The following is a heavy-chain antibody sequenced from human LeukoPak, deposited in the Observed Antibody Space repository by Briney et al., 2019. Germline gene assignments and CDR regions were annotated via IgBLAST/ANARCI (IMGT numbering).Heavy chain of an antibody. D-gene: IGHD6-13*01. CDR2: ISGSGGST. CDR1: GFTFSSYA. V-gene: IGHV3-23*01. CDR3: ARSDVPGIAAVYYYYYYGMDV. Sequence: GGSLRLSCAASGFTFSSYAMSWVRQAPGKGLEWVSAISGSGGSTYYADSVKGRFTISRDNSKNTLYLQMNSLRAEDTAVYYCARSDVPGIAAVYYYYYYGMDVWGQGTTVTVSS. J-gene: IGHJ6*02.